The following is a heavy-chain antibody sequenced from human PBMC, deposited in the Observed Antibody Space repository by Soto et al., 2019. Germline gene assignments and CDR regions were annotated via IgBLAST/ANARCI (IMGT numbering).Heavy chain of an antibody. CDR3: AREDYYDTGYYVV. V-gene: IGHV4-4*07. D-gene: IGHD3-9*01. CDR2: IYTSGTT. J-gene: IGHJ4*02. Sequence: SEALSLTCTDSGRSRSSYYWSWIRQPAGERLEWIGRIYTSGTTDFNPSLKGRVTMSVDTSKNQFSLKLTSVTAADTALYYCAREDYYDTGYYVVWGQGTQVTVSS. CDR1: GRSRSSYY.